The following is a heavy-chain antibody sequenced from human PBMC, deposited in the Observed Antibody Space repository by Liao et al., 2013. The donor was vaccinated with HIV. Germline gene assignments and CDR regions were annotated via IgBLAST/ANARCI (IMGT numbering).Heavy chain of an antibody. CDR3: ARGRGRQYFGVGDAFDI. D-gene: IGHD3-3*01. J-gene: IGHJ3*02. V-gene: IGHV4-34*01. Sequence: QMQESGPGLVKPSETLSLRCHVSGVSLSGYYWTWMRQSAGKGLEWIGEVDHSGNTKSKPSLRRRVNISVDTSNNQFSLRLRSLTAADTAVYYCARGRGRQYFGVGDAFDIWGPGTVVVVSS. CDR1: GVSLSGYY. CDR2: VDHSGNT.